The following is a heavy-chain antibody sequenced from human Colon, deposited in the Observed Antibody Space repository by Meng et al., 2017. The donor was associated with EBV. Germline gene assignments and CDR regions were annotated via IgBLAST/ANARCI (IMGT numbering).Heavy chain of an antibody. V-gene: IGHV7-4-1*02. CDR1: GYTFTRYP. Sequence: QGQLGQSGCELNEPGASVKVACKASGYTFTRYPMNWVRQAPGQGLEWMGWISTNTGNPTYAQGFTGRFVFSVDTSVSTAYLQISSLKAEDTAVYYCGTLKYTSGFYGPTYWGQGALVTVSS. D-gene: IGHD6-19*01. J-gene: IGHJ4*02. CDR2: ISTNTGNP. CDR3: GTLKYTSGFYGPTY.